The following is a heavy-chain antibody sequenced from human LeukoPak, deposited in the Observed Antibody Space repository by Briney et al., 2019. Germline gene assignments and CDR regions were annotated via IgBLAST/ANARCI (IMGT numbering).Heavy chain of an antibody. CDR2: IYYSGST. D-gene: IGHD6-19*01. CDR3: ARGLGYSSCIDY. Sequence: SETLSLTCTVSGGSISSSSYYWGWIRQPPGKGLEWIGSIYYSGSTNYNPSLKSRVTISVDTSRNQFSLKLSSVTAADTAVYYCARGLGYSSCIDYWGQGTLVTVSS. J-gene: IGHJ4*02. V-gene: IGHV4-39*07. CDR1: GGSISSSSYY.